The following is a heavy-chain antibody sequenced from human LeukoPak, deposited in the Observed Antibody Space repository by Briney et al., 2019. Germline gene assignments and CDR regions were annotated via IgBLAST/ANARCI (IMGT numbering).Heavy chain of an antibody. CDR1: GGSIGSSNW. D-gene: IGHD6-19*01. CDR2: IYHSGST. J-gene: IGHJ5*02. V-gene: IGHV4-4*02. CDR3: ARGGTTVAGTFWFDP. Sequence: SETLSLTCAVSGGSIGSSNWLSWVRQPPGKGREWIGEIYHSGSTNYNSSLKSRVTISVDKSKNQFSLKLSSVTAADTAMYYCARGGTTVAGTFWFDPWRQGTLVTVSS.